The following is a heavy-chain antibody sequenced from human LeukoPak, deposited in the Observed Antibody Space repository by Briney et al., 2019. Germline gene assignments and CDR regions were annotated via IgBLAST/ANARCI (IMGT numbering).Heavy chain of an antibody. CDR2: IYSGGNT. V-gene: IGHV3-53*01. Sequence: GGSLRLSCAASGFTIRTNYMSWVRQAPGKGLEWVSVIYSGGNTYYADSVKGRFTISRDNSKNTLYLQMDSLRAEDTVVYYCARDNTSYFDYWGQGIRVTVSS. CDR1: GFTIRTNY. CDR3: ARDNTSYFDY. J-gene: IGHJ4*02.